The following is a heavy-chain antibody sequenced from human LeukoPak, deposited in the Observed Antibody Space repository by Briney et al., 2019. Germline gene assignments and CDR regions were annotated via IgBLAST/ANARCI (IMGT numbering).Heavy chain of an antibody. J-gene: IGHJ5*02. V-gene: IGHV5-10-1*01. CDR1: GYSFTSYW. Sequence: GESLKISCKGSGYSFTSYWISWVRQLPGKGLEWMGRIDPSDSYTNYSPSFQGHVTISADESISTAYLQWSSLKASDTAMYYCARYGGYSSSWQNWFDPWGQGTLVTVSS. CDR2: IDPSDSYT. D-gene: IGHD6-13*01. CDR3: ARYGGYSSSWQNWFDP.